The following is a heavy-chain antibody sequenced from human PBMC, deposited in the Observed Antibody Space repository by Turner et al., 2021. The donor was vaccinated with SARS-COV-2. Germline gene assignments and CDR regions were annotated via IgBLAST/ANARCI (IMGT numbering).Heavy chain of an antibody. V-gene: IGHV1-46*01. Sequence: QVQLVQSGAEVKKPGASVKVSCKASGYTFRSYYIHWVRQAPGQGLEWMGIIKPSGGSTAYAQKFQGRVTMTRDTSMSTVYMELSSLTSEDTAMYYCARIRSSSSVRDAYDIWGQGTMVTVSS. J-gene: IGHJ3*02. D-gene: IGHD6-6*01. CDR2: IKPSGGST. CDR1: GYTFRSYY. CDR3: ARIRSSSSVRDAYDI.